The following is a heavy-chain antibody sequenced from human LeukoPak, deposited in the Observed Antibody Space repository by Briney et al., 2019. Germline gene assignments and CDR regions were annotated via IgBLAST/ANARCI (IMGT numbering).Heavy chain of an antibody. Sequence: SETLSLTCAVYGGSFSGYFWSWIRQPPGKGLEWIGEVNHSGRTNYNPSLKSRVTISVDTSKNQFSLKVSSVTAADTAIYYCARDGQRNYHYYGLDVWGQGTTVTVSS. J-gene: IGHJ6*02. CDR3: ARDGQRNYHYYGLDV. CDR2: VNHSGRT. CDR1: GGSFSGYF. D-gene: IGHD1-7*01. V-gene: IGHV4-34*01.